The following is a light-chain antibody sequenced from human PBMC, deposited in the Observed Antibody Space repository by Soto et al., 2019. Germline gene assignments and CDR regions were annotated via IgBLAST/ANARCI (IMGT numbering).Light chain of an antibody. Sequence: DIQMTQFPSTLSASVGDRVSITCRASQSISHVLAWYQQKPGKAPQLLIYQASTLESGVPSRVSGSGSGTEFTLTISSLQSDDFATYYCQHHNNLWTFGQGTKVDI. J-gene: IGKJ1*01. V-gene: IGKV1-5*03. CDR2: QAS. CDR1: QSISHV. CDR3: QHHNNLWT.